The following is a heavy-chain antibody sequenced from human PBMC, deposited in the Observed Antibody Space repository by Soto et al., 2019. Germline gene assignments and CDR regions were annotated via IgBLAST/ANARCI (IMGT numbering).Heavy chain of an antibody. V-gene: IGHV1-2*04. CDR1: GYTFTGYY. CDR2: INPNSGGT. D-gene: IGHD2-15*01. J-gene: IGHJ6*02. CDR3: GRGFQGDGWLLHYYYYYGMDV. Sequence: ASVKVSCKASGYTFTGYYMHWVRQAPGQGLEWMGWINPNSGGTNYAQKFQGWVTMTRDTSISTAYMELSRLRSDDTAVYYCGRGFQGDGWLLHYYYYYGMDVWGQGTTVTVSS.